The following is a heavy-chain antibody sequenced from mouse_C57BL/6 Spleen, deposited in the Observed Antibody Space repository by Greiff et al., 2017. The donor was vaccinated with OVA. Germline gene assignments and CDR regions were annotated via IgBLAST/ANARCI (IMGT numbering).Heavy chain of an antibody. V-gene: IGHV5-4*01. CDR3: ARALTLTLYAMDY. J-gene: IGHJ4*01. CDR2: ISDGGSYT. D-gene: IGHD4-1*01. Sequence: EVQLVESGGGLVKPGGSLKLSCAASGFTFSSYAMSWVRQTPEKRLEWVATISDGGSYTYYPDNVKGRFTISRDNAKNNLYLQMSHLKSEDTAMYYCARALTLTLYAMDYWGQGTSVTVSS. CDR1: GFTFSSYA.